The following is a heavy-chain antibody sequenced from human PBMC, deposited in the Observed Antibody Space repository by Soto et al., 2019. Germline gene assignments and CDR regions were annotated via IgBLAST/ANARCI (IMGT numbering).Heavy chain of an antibody. J-gene: IGHJ5*02. D-gene: IGHD3-9*01. CDR2: IIPIFGTA. Sequence: ASVKVSCKASGGTFSSYAISWVRQAPGQGLEWMGGIIPIFGTANYAQKFQGRVTITADKSTSTACMELSSLRSEDTAVYYCARMQEPPRAYDILTGYYIPPGGFDPWGQGTLVTVSS. V-gene: IGHV1-69*06. CDR1: GGTFSSYA. CDR3: ARMQEPPRAYDILTGYYIPPGGFDP.